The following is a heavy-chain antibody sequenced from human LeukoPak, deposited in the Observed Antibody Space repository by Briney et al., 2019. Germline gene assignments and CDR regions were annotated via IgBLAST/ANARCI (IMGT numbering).Heavy chain of an antibody. CDR3: ATTSGYQLLYAFDI. V-gene: IGHV1-2*02. D-gene: IGHD2-2*01. J-gene: IGHJ3*02. CDR2: INPNSGGT. CDR1: GYTFTGYY. Sequence: GASVKVSCEASGYTFTGYYMHWVRQAPGQGLEWMGWINPNSGGTNYAQKFQGRVTMTEDTSTDTAYMELSSLRSEDTAVYYCATTSGYQLLYAFDIWGQGTMVTVSS.